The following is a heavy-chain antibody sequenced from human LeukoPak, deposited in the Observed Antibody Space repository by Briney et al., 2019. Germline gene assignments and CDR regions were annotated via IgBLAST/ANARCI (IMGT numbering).Heavy chain of an antibody. J-gene: IGHJ5*02. CDR1: GYSFTSYW. CDR2: IYPGDSDT. D-gene: IGHD6-19*01. V-gene: IGHV5-51*01. CDR3: ARLLRRVAGTGSGFTWFDP. Sequence: PGESLKISCKGSGYSFTSYWIGWVRQMPGKGLEWMGIIYPGDSDTRYSPSFQGQVTISADKSISTAYLQWSSLKASDAAMYYCARLLRRVAGTGSGFTWFDPWGQGTLVTVSS.